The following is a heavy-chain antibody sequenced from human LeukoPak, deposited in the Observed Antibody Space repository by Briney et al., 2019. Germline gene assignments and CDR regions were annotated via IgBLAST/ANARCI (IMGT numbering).Heavy chain of an antibody. Sequence: ASVRVSCKASGYTFTSYDVNWVRQATGQGLEWMGWMNPNSGNTGYAQKFQGRVTMTRNTSISTAYMELSSLRSEDTAVYYCARGHRIAAAGTYYWGQGTLVTVSS. D-gene: IGHD6-13*01. CDR2: MNPNSGNT. V-gene: IGHV1-8*01. CDR3: ARGHRIAAAGTYY. CDR1: GYTFTSYD. J-gene: IGHJ4*02.